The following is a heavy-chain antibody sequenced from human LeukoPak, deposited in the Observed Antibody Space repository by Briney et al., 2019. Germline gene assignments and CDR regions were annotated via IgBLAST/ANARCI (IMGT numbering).Heavy chain of an antibody. J-gene: IGHJ4*02. CDR2: ISSSGSYI. CDR1: TFTFSSYT. V-gene: IGHV3-21*01. CDR3: ARLLRVRAVDY. Sequence: GGSLRLSCAASTFTFSSYTMNWVRQAPGTGLEWVSSISSSGSYIYYADSLKGRFTVSRDNARKSLYLQMNSLRAEDTAVYYCARLLRVRAVDYWGQGTLVTVSS.